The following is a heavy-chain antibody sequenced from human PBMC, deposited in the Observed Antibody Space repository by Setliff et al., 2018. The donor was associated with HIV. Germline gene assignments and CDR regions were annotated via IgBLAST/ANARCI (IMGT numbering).Heavy chain of an antibody. D-gene: IGHD1-26*01. CDR2: IYTSGST. CDR1: GGSISSYY. V-gene: IGHV4-4*08. J-gene: IGHJ4*02. Sequence: PSETLSLTCTVSGGSISSYYWSWIRQPPGKGLEWIGYIYTSGSTNYNPSIKSRVTISVDTSKNQFSLKLSSVTAADTAVYFCARTRAPYFFDFWGQGAQVTVSS. CDR3: ARTRAPYFFDF.